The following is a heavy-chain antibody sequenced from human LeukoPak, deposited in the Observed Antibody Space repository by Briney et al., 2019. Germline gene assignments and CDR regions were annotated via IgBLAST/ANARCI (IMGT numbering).Heavy chain of an antibody. D-gene: IGHD6-6*01. J-gene: IGHJ4*02. CDR1: GGSFSSSPYY. CDR2: VYYSGST. CDR3: AKTGSTIAARPPDY. Sequence: RASETLSLTCTVSGGSFSSSPYYWGWIRQPPGKGLEWIGSVYYSGSTYYNPSLKSRVTISLDTSKNQFSLKLASVTAADTAVYYCAKTGSTIAARPPDYWGQGTLLTVSS. V-gene: IGHV4-39*07.